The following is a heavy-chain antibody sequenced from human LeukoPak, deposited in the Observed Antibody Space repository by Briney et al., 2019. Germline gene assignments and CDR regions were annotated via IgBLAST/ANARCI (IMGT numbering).Heavy chain of an antibody. V-gene: IGHV4-59*08. D-gene: IGHD6-19*01. Sequence: PSETLSLTCTVSGGSISSYYWSWIRQPPGKGLEWIGYIYYSGSTKYNPSLKSRVTISVDTSKNQFSLNLSSVTAADTAVYYCARHEGRSGWYYFDYWGQGTLVTVSS. CDR3: ARHEGRSGWYYFDY. CDR1: GGSISSYY. J-gene: IGHJ4*02. CDR2: IYYSGST.